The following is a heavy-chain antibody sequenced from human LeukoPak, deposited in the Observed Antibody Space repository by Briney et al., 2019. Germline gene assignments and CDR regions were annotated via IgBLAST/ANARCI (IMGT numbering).Heavy chain of an antibody. Sequence: GRSLRLSCTASRHTSYDYTVTWVPQAPGKGLEGVVFITRKSYGGATEYAASVKGRFTISRDDSKSIVYLEMSSLNTEDTGVYYCSHSGKYDFWSGTFWGQGTLVSVPS. D-gene: IGHD3-3*01. CDR3: SHSGKYDFWSGTF. J-gene: IGHJ4*02. CDR2: ITRKSYGGAT. CDR1: RHTSYDYT. V-gene: IGHV3-49*04.